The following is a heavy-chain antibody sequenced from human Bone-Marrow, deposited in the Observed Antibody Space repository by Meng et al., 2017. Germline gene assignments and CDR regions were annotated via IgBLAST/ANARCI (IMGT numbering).Heavy chain of an antibody. D-gene: IGHD3-22*01. CDR3: ARDPYYYDSSGYYDY. CDR1: GFTFSSYW. CDR2: INSDGSST. V-gene: IGHV3-74*01. Sequence: ELRVVDAGAGLVQPVGSLRLSCAASGFTFSSYWMHWVRQAPGKGLVWVSRINSDGSSTSYADSVKGRFTISRDNAKNTLYLQMNSLRAEDTAVYYCARDPYYYDSSGYYDYWGQGTLVTVSS. J-gene: IGHJ4*02.